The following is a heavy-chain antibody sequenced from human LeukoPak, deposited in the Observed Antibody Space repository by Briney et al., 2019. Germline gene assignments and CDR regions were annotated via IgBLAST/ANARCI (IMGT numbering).Heavy chain of an antibody. D-gene: IGHD4-23*01. V-gene: IGHV1-2*06. J-gene: IGHJ4*02. CDR1: GYTFTAYY. CDR3: ACWGGGNQGH. Sequence: SVKVSCKASGYTFTAYYMHWVRQAPGQGLEWMGRINPNSGDTIYAQNFQGRVTVTRDTSISTAYMELSRLRSDDTAVYYCACWGGGNQGHWGQGTLVTVSS. CDR2: INPNSGDT.